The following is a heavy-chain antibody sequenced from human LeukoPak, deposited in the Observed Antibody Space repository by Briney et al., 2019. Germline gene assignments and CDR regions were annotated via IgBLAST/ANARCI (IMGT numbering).Heavy chain of an antibody. CDR2: INHSGST. CDR3: ARAPRRGYSYGFGAFDI. CDR1: GGSFSGYY. D-gene: IGHD5-18*01. Sequence: SETLSLTCAVYGGSFSGYYWSWIRQPPGKGLEWIGEINHSGSTNYNPSLKSRVTISVDTSKNQFSLKLSSVTAADTAVYYCARAPRRGYSYGFGAFDIWGQGTMVTVSS. J-gene: IGHJ3*02. V-gene: IGHV4-34*01.